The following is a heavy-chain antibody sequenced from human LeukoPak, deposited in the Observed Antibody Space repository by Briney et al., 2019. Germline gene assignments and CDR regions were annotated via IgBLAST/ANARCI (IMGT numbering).Heavy chain of an antibody. CDR1: GFTFSSYA. Sequence: TGGSLRLSCAASGFTFSSYAMSWVRQAPGKGLEWVSAISGSGGSTYYADSVKGRFTISGDNSKNTLYLQMNSLRAEDTAVYYCAKGRWFGELLGNWFDPWGQGTLVTVSS. J-gene: IGHJ5*02. CDR3: AKGRWFGELLGNWFDP. CDR2: ISGSGGST. D-gene: IGHD3-10*01. V-gene: IGHV3-23*01.